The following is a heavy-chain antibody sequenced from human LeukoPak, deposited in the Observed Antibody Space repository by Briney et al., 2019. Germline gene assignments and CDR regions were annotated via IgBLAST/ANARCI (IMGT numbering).Heavy chain of an antibody. V-gene: IGHV3-30-3*01. D-gene: IGHD3-9*01. J-gene: IGHJ3*02. CDR1: GFTFSSYA. CDR3: ARESPLPYDILTGYYLRGAFDI. Sequence: GGSLRLSCAASGFTFSSYAMHWVRQAPGKGLEWVAVISYDGSNKYYADSVKGRFTTSRDNSKNTLYLQMNSLRAEDTAVYYCARESPLPYDILTGYYLRGAFDIWGQGTMVTVSS. CDR2: ISYDGSNK.